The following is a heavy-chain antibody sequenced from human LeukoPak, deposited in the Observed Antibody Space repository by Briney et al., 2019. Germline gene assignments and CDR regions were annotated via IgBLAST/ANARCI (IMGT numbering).Heavy chain of an antibody. CDR2: IYYVGNA. Sequence: SGTLSLTCTLPGGSISSGGYYWSWIRQHPGKGLEWLGYIYYVGNAYYNPYLESRVSISVGKYKNQVSLKLRSVTAADTAVYYCASSYYYGSGSYWISLESYLDFWGQGTLVTVSS. CDR3: ASSYYYGSGSYWISLESYLDF. V-gene: IGHV4-31*03. J-gene: IGHJ4*02. D-gene: IGHD3-10*01. CDR1: GGSISSGGYY.